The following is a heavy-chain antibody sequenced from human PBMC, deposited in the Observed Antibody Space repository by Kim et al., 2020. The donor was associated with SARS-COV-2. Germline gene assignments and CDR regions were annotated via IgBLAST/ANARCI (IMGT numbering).Heavy chain of an antibody. V-gene: IGHV1-69*13. Sequence: SVKVSCKASGGTFSSYAISWVRQAPGQGLEWMGGIIPIFGTANYAQKFQGRVTITADESTSTAYMELSSLRSEDTAVYYCARQPYCGGDCYGAFDIWGQGTMVTVSS. CDR3: ARQPYCGGDCYGAFDI. J-gene: IGHJ3*02. D-gene: IGHD2-21*02. CDR2: IIPIFGTA. CDR1: GGTFSSYA.